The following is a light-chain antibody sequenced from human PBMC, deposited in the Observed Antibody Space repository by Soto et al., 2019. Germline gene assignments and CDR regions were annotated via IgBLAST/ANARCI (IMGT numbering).Light chain of an antibody. CDR2: GAS. V-gene: IGKV3-20*01. CDR1: QSISSSY. CDR3: QQYGLSPWT. J-gene: IGKJ1*01. Sequence: DIVLTQSPGTLSLSPGERATLSCRASQSISSSYLAWYQQRPGQAPRLLIYGASSRATGIPDRFSGSGSGTGFTLIISRLEPEDFAVYYCQQYGLSPWTFGQGTKVEI.